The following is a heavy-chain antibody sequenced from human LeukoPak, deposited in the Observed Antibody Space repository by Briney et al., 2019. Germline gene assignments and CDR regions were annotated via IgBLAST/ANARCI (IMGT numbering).Heavy chain of an antibody. CDR2: IYYSGST. CDR1: GGSISSYY. CDR3: ARSYYDSSGYYPQNYYYMDV. D-gene: IGHD3-22*01. J-gene: IGHJ6*03. V-gene: IGHV4-59*08. Sequence: SETLSLTCTVSGGSISSYYWSWIRQPPGKGLEWIGYIYYSGSTNYNPSLKSRVTISVDTSKNQFSLKLSSVTAADTAVYYCARSYYDSSGYYPQNYYYMDVWGKGTTATVSS.